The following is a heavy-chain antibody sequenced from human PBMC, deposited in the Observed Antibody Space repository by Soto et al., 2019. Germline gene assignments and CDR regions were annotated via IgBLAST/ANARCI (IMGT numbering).Heavy chain of an antibody. J-gene: IGHJ4*02. CDR1: RDSISTSHW. CDR2: IYHSGGT. D-gene: IGHD3-3*01. Sequence: QVQLQESGPGLVKPSGTLSLTCVVSRDSISTSHWWSWVRQSPGKGLEWIGEIYHSGGTNYNPSLKSRATLGIDRSKNQFTLELTSVTAADTAVYYCARVVREWLLYYFDSWGPGTLVTVSS. V-gene: IGHV4-4*02. CDR3: ARVVREWLLYYFDS.